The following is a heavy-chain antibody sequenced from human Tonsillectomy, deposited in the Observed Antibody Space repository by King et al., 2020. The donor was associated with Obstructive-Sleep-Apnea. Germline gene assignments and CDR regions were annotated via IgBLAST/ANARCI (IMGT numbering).Heavy chain of an antibody. V-gene: IGHV6-1*01. CDR1: GDSVSSNSAA. J-gene: IGHJ6*02. D-gene: IGHD2-15*01. CDR2: TYYRSKWYN. CDR3: ARSPDLVGSGEYYHYGMGL. Sequence: VQLQQSGPGLVKPSQTLSLTCAISGDSVSSNSAAWNWIRQSPSRGLEWLGRTYYRSKWYNDYAVSVKSRITINPDTSKNQFSLQLNSVTPEDTAVYYWARSPDLVGSGEYYHYGMGLWGQGTTVTVSS.